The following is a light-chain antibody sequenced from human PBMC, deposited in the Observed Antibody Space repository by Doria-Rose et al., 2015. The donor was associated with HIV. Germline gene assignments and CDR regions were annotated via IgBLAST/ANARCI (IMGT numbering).Light chain of an antibody. J-gene: IGKJ3*01. V-gene: IGKV4-1*01. CDR3: QQCYDTPS. CDR2: WTS. CDR1: QSLLYTSKNY. Sequence: TQSPESLGMSLGERATLNCKSNQSLLYTSKNYLAWYQQKPGQPPKLWIYWTSTRQSGVPARFSGSGSGTDFTLTISSLEAEDVAVYYCQQCYDTPSFGPGTTVDIK.